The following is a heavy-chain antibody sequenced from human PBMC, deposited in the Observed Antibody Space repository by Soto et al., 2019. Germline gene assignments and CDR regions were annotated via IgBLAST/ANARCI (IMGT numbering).Heavy chain of an antibody. Sequence: GGSLRLSCAASGFTFSNAWMNWVRHAPGKGLEWVGRIKSKTDGGTTDYAAPVKGRFTISRDDSKNTQYLQMNSLKTEDTAVYYCTTDPDIVVVVAARNDAFDIWGQGTMVTVSS. CDR2: IKSKTDGGTT. J-gene: IGHJ3*02. V-gene: IGHV3-15*07. CDR3: TTDPDIVVVVAARNDAFDI. CDR1: GFTFSNAW. D-gene: IGHD2-15*01.